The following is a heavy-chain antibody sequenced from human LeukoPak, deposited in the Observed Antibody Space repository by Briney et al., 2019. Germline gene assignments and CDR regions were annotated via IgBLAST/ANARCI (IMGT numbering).Heavy chain of an antibody. CDR3: ARRAGYCSSTSCYNWFDP. V-gene: IGHV4-38-2*01. CDR1: GYSISSGYY. D-gene: IGHD2-2*01. CDR2: IYHSGSS. J-gene: IGHJ5*02. Sequence: SETLSLTCAVSGYSISSGYYWGWIRPPPGKGMEWIGSIYHSGSSYYNPSLKRRVTISGDTYKNQFSLKLSSVTAADTAVYYCARRAGYCSSTSCYNWFDPWGQGTLVTVSS.